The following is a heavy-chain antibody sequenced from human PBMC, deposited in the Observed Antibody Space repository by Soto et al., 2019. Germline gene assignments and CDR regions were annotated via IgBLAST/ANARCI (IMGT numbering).Heavy chain of an antibody. CDR2: IIPIFGTA. J-gene: IGHJ4*02. CDR3: GSNEPKTTADY. V-gene: IGHV1-69*12. Sequence: QVQLVQSGAEVKKPGSSVKVSCKASGGTFSSYAISWVRQAPGQGLEWMGGIIPIFGTANYAQKFQGRVTITADEPTSTVYMEPSSLRSEDTAVYYFGSNEPKTTADYWGQGTPVTVSS. CDR1: GGTFSSYA. D-gene: IGHD1-7*01.